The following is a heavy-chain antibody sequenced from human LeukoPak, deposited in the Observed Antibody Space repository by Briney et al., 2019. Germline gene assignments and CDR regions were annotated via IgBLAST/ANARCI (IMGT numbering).Heavy chain of an antibody. Sequence: GGSLRLSCAASGFTFSSYSMNWVRQAPGKGLEWVSSISSGSSYIYYADSVKGRFTISRDNSKNTLYLQMNSLRAEDTAVYYCARDRRNFWSGYPDYWGQGTLVTVSS. D-gene: IGHD3-3*01. V-gene: IGHV3-21*01. J-gene: IGHJ4*02. CDR3: ARDRRNFWSGYPDY. CDR2: ISSGSSYI. CDR1: GFTFSSYS.